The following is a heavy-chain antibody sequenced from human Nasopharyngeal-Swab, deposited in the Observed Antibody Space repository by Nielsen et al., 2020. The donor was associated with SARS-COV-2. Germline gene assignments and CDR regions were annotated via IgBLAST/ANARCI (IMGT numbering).Heavy chain of an antibody. CDR1: GFTFSDYY. Sequence: GESLKISCAASGFTFSDYYMSWIRQAPGKGLEWVSYISSSCSTLYYADSVKGRFTISRDNAKNSLYLQMNSLRAEDTAVYYCARGCVLTGPSCYYYGMDVWGQGTTVTVSS. CDR2: ISSSCSTL. D-gene: IGHD3-9*01. V-gene: IGHV3-11*04. CDR3: ARGCVLTGPSCYYYGMDV. J-gene: IGHJ6*02.